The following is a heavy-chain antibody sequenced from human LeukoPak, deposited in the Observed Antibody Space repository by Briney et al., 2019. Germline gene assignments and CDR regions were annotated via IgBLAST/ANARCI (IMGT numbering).Heavy chain of an antibody. CDR2: IYHSGSV. CDR1: DDSISSSSYY. J-gene: IGHJ4*02. D-gene: IGHD4-17*01. Sequence: PSETLSLTCTVSDDSISSSSYYWGWIRQPPGKGLEWIGCIYHSGSVFYNPSLKSRVTISVDTSKNQFSLRLTSVTAADTAVYYCAKPTSFYGDYAYWGQGALVTVSS. CDR3: AKPTSFYGDYAY. V-gene: IGHV4-39*01.